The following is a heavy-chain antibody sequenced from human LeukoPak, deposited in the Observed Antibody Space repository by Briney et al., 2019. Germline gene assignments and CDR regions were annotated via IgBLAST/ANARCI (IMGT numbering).Heavy chain of an antibody. CDR2: ISSSSSYI. J-gene: IGHJ4*02. D-gene: IGHD1-26*01. CDR3: ARDLDEWELLPRLDY. V-gene: IGHV3-21*01. Sequence: GGSLRLSCTASGFTFSSYSMNWVRQAPGKGLEWVSSISSSSSYIYYADSVKGRFTISRDNAKNSLYLQMNSLRAEDTAVYYCARDLDEWELLPRLDYWGQGTLVTVSS. CDR1: GFTFSSYS.